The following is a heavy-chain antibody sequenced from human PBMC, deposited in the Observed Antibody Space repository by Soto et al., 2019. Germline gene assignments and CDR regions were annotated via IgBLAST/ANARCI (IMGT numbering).Heavy chain of an antibody. D-gene: IGHD3-3*01. Sequence: QVQLVQSGTEVKKPGASVKVSCRTSGYTFTTYGINWVRQAPGQGLEWMGWISGYNGNTNYPQKFQGRVTMTTDTFTSTGYMELRGLRSEDTAVYYCARGANGSGYAVYWGQGTLVTVSS. CDR2: ISGYNGNT. J-gene: IGHJ4*02. CDR3: ARGANGSGYAVY. CDR1: GYTFTTYG. V-gene: IGHV1-18*01.